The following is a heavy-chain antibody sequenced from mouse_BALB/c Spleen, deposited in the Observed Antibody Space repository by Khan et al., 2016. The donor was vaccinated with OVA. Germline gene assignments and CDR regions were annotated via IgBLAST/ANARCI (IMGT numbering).Heavy chain of an antibody. Sequence: QIQLVQSGPELKKPGETVRISCKASGYTFTTAGIQWVQKMPGKGLKWIGWINTHSGVPKYAEDFKGRFAFSLEISVNTAYLQITNLKNEDTATXLCAGGGAAYYRSDGDTLEDWGQGTSVSVSS. V-gene: IGHV9-4*02. J-gene: IGHJ4*01. D-gene: IGHD2-12*01. CDR3: AGGGAAYYRSDGDTLED. CDR1: GYTFTTAG. CDR2: INTHSGVP.